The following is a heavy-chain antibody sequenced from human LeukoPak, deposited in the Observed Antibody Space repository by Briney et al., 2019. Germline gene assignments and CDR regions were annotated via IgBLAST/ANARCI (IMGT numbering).Heavy chain of an antibody. J-gene: IGHJ3*01. CDR2: IGGNGGLT. D-gene: IGHD1/OR15-1a*01. V-gene: IGHV3-43*02. CDR3: VKVITGWNTFAYDL. CDR1: GFTFEDYT. Sequence: TGGSLRLSCVASGFTFEDYTMLWVRQAPGKGLEWVSLIGGNGGLTFYGDSVEGRFTISRDNGRDSVYLQMNSLRTEDTALYYCVKVITGWNTFAYDLWGPGTMDTVS.